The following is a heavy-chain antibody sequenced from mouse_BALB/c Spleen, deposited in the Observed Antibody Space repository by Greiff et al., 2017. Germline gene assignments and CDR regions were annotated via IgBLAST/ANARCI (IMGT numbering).Heavy chain of an antibody. CDR1: GYTFTSYN. V-gene: IGHV1-12*01. J-gene: IGHJ4*01. CDR3: ARGYYGSNYYYAMDY. CDR2: IYPGNGDT. Sequence: LQQPGAELVKPGASVKMSCKASGYTFTSYNMHWVKQTPGQVLEWIGAIYPGNGDTSYNQKFKGKATLTADKSSSTAYMQLSSLTSEDSAVYYCARGYYGSNYYYAMDYWGQGTSVTVSS. D-gene: IGHD1-1*01.